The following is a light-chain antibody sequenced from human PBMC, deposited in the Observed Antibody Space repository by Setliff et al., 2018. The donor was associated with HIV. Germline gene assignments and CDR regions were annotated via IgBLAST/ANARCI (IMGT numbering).Light chain of an antibody. Sequence: SVLTQPPSASGTPGQRVTISCSGSSSNIGSNTVNWYQQLPGTAPKLLIYSNNQRPSGVPDRFSGSKSDTSASLAISGLQSEDEADYYCAAWDDSLVWAFGGGTKVTVL. V-gene: IGLV1-44*01. J-gene: IGLJ3*02. CDR1: SSNIGSNT. CDR2: SNN. CDR3: AAWDDSLVWA.